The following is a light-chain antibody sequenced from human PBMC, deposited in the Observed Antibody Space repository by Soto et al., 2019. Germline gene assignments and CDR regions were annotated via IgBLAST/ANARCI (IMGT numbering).Light chain of an antibody. Sequence: QSALTQPASVSGSPGQSITISCTGTSSDVGGYNYVSWYQHHPGKAPKLIIYDVSNRPSGVSIRFSGSKSDNTASLTISGLQPEDEADYHCSSDTNSNTRQIVFGTGTKLTVL. CDR2: DVS. V-gene: IGLV2-14*03. J-gene: IGLJ1*01. CDR3: SSDTNSNTRQIV. CDR1: SSDVGGYNY.